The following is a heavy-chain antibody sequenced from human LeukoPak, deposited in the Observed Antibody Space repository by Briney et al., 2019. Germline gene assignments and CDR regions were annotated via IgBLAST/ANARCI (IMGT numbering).Heavy chain of an antibody. J-gene: IGHJ4*02. CDR3: ARGDYYDSSGYPDY. V-gene: IGHV1-2*02. CDR1: GYTFTGYY. D-gene: IGHD3-22*01. CDR2: INPNSGGT. Sequence: ASVTVSCKASGYTFTGYYMHWVRQAPGQGLEWMGWINPNSGGTNYAQKFQGRVTMTRDTSISTAYMELSRLRSDDTAVYYCARGDYYDSSGYPDYWGQGTLVTVSS.